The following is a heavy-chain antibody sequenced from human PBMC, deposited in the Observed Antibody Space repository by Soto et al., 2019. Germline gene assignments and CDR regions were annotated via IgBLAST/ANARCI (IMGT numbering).Heavy chain of an antibody. CDR2: ISTLNGDT. CDR3: AAGAEAQMAMIDQ. J-gene: IGHJ4*02. CDR1: WYSFFDDG. Sequence: VPEQVAYKDSWYSFFDDGIRCVLQSHSQGLDGMGWISTLNGDTNYAQQFQGRVTMTTEATSSTGYMELGRLRPDDTAAYYCAAGAEAQMAMIDQWGQGTLVTVSS. V-gene: IGHV1-18*01. D-gene: IGHD2-21*01.